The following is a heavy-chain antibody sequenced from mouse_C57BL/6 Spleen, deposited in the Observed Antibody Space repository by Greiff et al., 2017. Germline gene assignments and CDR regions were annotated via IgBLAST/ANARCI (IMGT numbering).Heavy chain of an antibody. V-gene: IGHV1-81*01. CDR3: ARRGAYYGSSPWYVDV. Sequence: QVQLQQSGAELARPGASVKMSCKASGYTFTSYGISWVKQRTGQGLEWIGEIYPRSGNTYYNEKFKGKATLTADKSSSTAYMELRSLTSEDSAVYFCARRGAYYGSSPWYVDVWGTGTTVTGSS. CDR2: IYPRSGNT. D-gene: IGHD1-1*01. J-gene: IGHJ1*03. CDR1: GYTFTSYG.